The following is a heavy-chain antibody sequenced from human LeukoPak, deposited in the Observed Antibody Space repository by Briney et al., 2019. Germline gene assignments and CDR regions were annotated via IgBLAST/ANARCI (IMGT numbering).Heavy chain of an antibody. CDR1: GGTFSSYA. D-gene: IGHD6-13*01. V-gene: IGHV1-69*13. J-gene: IGHJ4*02. CDR2: IIPIFGTA. CDR3: ARGVIAAEPTRFDY. Sequence: SVKVSCKASGGTFSSYAISWVRQAPGQGLEWMGGIIPIFGTANYAQKFQGRVTITADESASTAYMELSSLRSEDTAVYYCARGVIAAEPTRFDYWGQGTLVTVSS.